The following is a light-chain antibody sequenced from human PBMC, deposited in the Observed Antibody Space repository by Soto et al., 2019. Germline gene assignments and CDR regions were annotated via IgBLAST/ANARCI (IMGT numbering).Light chain of an antibody. CDR1: QSVSSY. CDR2: DAS. Sequence: EIVLTQSPATLSLSPGERATLSCRASQSVSSYLAWYQQKPGQAPRLLIYDASNRATGIPARFSGSGSGTDSTLTISRLAPEDFAVYYWQQRSNWPGFGGGTKVEIK. J-gene: IGKJ4*02. V-gene: IGKV3-11*01. CDR3: QQRSNWPG.